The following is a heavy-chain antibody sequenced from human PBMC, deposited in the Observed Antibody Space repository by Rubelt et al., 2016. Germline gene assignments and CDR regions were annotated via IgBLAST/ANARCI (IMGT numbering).Heavy chain of an antibody. Sequence: QVQLVQSGAEVKKPGSSVKVSCKASGGTFSSYAISWVRQAPGQGLEWMGGIIPIFGTANYAQKFQGRVTIHAGEATRTAYMGLSSLRSEDTAVYYCARGASGSYRLFDYWGQGTLVTVSS. CDR3: ARGASGSYRLFDY. J-gene: IGHJ4*02. V-gene: IGHV1-69*01. CDR1: GGTFSSYA. D-gene: IGHD1-26*01. CDR2: IIPIFGTA.